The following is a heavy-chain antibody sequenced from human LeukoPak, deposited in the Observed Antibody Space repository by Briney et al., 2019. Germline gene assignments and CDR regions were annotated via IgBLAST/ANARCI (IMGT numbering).Heavy chain of an antibody. CDR3: ARGFCSSTSCYTREWYWFDP. CDR1: GYTFTSYY. Sequence: ASVKVSCKASGYTFTSYYMHWVRQAPGQGLEWMGWINPNSGGTNYAQKFQGRVTMTRDTSISTAYMELSRLRSDDTAVYYCARGFCSSTSCYTREWYWFDPWGQGTLVTVSS. CDR2: INPNSGGT. D-gene: IGHD2-2*02. V-gene: IGHV1-2*02. J-gene: IGHJ5*02.